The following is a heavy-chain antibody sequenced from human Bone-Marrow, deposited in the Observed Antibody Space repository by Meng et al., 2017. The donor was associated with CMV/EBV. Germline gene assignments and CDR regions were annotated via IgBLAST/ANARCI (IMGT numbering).Heavy chain of an antibody. D-gene: IGHD6-6*01. V-gene: IGHV3-23*01. Sequence: GGCLRLACAASGFTFSSYAMSWVRQAAGKGREWVSAISGSGGSTYYADSVKGRFTISRDNSKNTLYRQMNSLRAEDTAVYDCATSIAARPSVNPWGQGTLVTVSS. CDR3: ATSIAARPSVNP. CDR1: GFTFSSYA. J-gene: IGHJ5*02. CDR2: ISGSGGST.